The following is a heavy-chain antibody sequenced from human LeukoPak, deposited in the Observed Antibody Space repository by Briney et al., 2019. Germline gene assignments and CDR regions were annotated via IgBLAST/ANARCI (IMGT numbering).Heavy chain of an antibody. V-gene: IGHV3-48*04. D-gene: IGHD5-18*01. CDR1: GFTFSSYS. J-gene: IGHJ3*02. CDR2: ISSSSSTI. Sequence: GGTLRLSCATSGFTFSSYSMNWVRQAPGKGLEWVSYISSSSSTIYYADSVKGRFTISRDNAKNSLYLQMNSLRAEDTAVYYCARAGYSYGHDAFDIWGQGTMVTVSS. CDR3: ARAGYSYGHDAFDI.